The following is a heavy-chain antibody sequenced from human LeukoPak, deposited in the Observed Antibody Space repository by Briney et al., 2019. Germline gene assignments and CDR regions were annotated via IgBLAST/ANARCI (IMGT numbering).Heavy chain of an antibody. V-gene: IGHV3-21*01. J-gene: IGHJ5*02. CDR2: ISSSSSYI. CDR1: GFTFSSYS. Sequence: PGGSLRLSCAASGFTFSSYSMNWVRQAPGKGLEWVSSISSSSSYIYYADSVKGRFTISRDNAKNTLYLQMNSLRAEDTAVYYCARPNLYCSSTSCPHWFDPWGQGTLVTVSS. CDR3: ARPNLYCSSTSCPHWFDP. D-gene: IGHD2-2*01.